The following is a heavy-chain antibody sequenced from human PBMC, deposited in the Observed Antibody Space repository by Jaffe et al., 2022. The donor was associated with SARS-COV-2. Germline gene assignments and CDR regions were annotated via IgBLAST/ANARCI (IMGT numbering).Heavy chain of an antibody. CDR1: GFTFSSYS. CDR3: ARDRYDFSYYYGMDV. D-gene: IGHD3-3*01. Sequence: EVQLVESGGGLVQPGGSLRLSCAASGFTFSSYSMNWVRQAPGKGLEWVSYISSSSSTIYYADSVKGRFTISRDNAKNSLYLQMNSLRDEDTAVYYCARDRYDFSYYYGMDVWGQGTTVTVSS. J-gene: IGHJ6*02. CDR2: ISSSSSTI. V-gene: IGHV3-48*02.